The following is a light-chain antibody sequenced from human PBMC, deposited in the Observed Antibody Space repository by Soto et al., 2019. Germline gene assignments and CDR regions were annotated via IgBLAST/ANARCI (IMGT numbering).Light chain of an antibody. V-gene: IGKV1-5*03. CDR2: RAS. CDR3: QQYNSYPLT. J-gene: IGKJ4*01. CDR1: QSISVW. Sequence: DIQMTQSPSTLSASVGDRVTITCRASQSISVWLAWYHQKPGKAPKLLMYRASTLEGGVPSRFSGSGSGTEFSLTISSLQPADFATYYCQQYNSYPLTFGGGTKVEIK.